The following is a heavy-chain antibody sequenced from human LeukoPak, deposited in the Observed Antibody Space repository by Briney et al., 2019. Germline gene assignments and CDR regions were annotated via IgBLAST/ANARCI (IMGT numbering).Heavy chain of an antibody. V-gene: IGHV3-30-3*01. CDR3: ARASITGTTFSYFDY. D-gene: IGHD1-7*01. J-gene: IGHJ4*02. CDR2: ISYDGSNK. CDR1: GFTFSSYA. Sequence: GGSLRLSCAASGFTFSSYAMSWVRQAPGKGLEWVAVISYDGSNKYYADSVKGRFTISRDNSKNTLYLQMNSLRAEDTAVYYCARASITGTTFSYFDYWGQGTLVTVSS.